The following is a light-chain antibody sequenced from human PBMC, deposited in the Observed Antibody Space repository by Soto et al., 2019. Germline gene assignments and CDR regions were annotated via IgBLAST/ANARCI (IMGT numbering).Light chain of an antibody. V-gene: IGKV3-11*01. J-gene: IGKJ1*01. CDR1: QSVSSF. CDR2: DAS. CDR3: QQRSNWPWT. Sequence: EIVLTQSPATLSLSPGERATLSCRASQSVSSFLVWYQQKPGQAPRLLISDASNRATGIPGRFSGSGSGTVFSLTISLLEPEDFAVYYCQQRSNWPWTFGQGTKVEIK.